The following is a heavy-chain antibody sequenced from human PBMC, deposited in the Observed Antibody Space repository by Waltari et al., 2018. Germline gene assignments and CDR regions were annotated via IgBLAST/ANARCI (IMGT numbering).Heavy chain of an antibody. CDR3: ARQPPTTVPTPRSPFDT. V-gene: IGHV4-39*07. CDR1: GGSITTRSYH. Sequence: QPQLQESGPGLEKPSETLSLTCTDSGGSITTRSYHWAWIRQTPGKGLEWIGSIHISGSTYYNPSLRSRVTMSVDTSNNQFSLKLTSVTAADTAVYYCARQPPTTVPTPRSPFDTWGQGTMVSVSS. D-gene: IGHD4-17*01. CDR2: IHISGST. J-gene: IGHJ3*02.